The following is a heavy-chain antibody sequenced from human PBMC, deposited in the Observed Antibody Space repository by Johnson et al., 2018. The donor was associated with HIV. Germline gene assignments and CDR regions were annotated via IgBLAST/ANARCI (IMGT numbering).Heavy chain of an antibody. Sequence: QVQVVESGGGVVQPGRSLRLSCAASGFTFSSYVMHWVRQAPGKGLEWVAVISYDRSKKYADSVKGRFTISIDNSKNTLYLQMNSLRAEDTAGYYCARGGNELEDLDAFDIWDQGTMVTVSS. CDR1: GFTFSSYV. J-gene: IGHJ3*02. CDR3: ARGGNELEDLDAFDI. D-gene: IGHD1-26*01. V-gene: IGHV3-30-3*01. CDR2: ISYDRSKK.